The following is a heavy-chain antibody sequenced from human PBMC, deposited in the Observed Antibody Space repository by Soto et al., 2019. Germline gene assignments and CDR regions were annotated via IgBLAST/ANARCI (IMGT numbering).Heavy chain of an antibody. CDR1: GGSISSGAYS. CDR2: ISYIGST. CDR3: ARINYSDTRGYYLSFDH. V-gene: IGHV4-30-2*01. Sequence: QLQLQESGSGLVKPSQTLSLTCAVSGGSISSGAYSWSWIRQPPGKGLEWIGYISYIGSTYYNPSLKSRVTISADRSRNQCSLKLSFVTAADTAVYYCARINYSDTRGYYLSFDHWGQGTPVTVSS. J-gene: IGHJ4*02. D-gene: IGHD3-22*01.